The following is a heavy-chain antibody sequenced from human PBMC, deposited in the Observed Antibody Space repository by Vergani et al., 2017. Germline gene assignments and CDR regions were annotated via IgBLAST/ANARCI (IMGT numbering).Heavy chain of an antibody. CDR2: ISGNNDDV. CDR1: GFTFSHYS. Sequence: EVQMVESGGGLVKPGGSLRLSCVASGFTFSHYSMNWVRQAPGKGLEWVSSISGNNDDVYYADSVKGRFTTSRENAKSSLYLQMNSLRVEDTAMYYCVRGSYGDYEYWGQGVLVTVSS. J-gene: IGHJ4*02. V-gene: IGHV3-21*01. CDR3: VRGSYGDYEY. D-gene: IGHD4-17*01.